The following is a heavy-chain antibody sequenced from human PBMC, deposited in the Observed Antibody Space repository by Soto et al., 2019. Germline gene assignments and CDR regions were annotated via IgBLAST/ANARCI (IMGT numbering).Heavy chain of an antibody. CDR2: INHSGST. V-gene: IGHV4-34*01. D-gene: IGHD3-10*01. Sequence: TLSLTCAVYGGSFSDYSWNWKWSRQPPGKGLEWIGEINHSGSTSHNPSLKIRVTLSLDTSKNQFSLKLSSVTAADTAVYYCARDPPGEGAAMFDLWGQGTLVTVSS. CDR3: ARDPPGEGAAMFDL. CDR1: GGSFSDYS. J-gene: IGHJ5*02.